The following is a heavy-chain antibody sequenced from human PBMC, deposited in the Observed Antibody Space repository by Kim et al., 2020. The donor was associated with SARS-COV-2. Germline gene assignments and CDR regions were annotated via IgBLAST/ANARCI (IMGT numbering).Heavy chain of an antibody. CDR1: GGSFSGYY. D-gene: IGHD2-21*02. CDR2: VFHSGST. V-gene: IGHV4-34*01. CDR3: ARGKMSDWYTGWFYP. Sequence: SETLSLTCAVNGGSFSGYYWNWIRQPPGKGLEWIGEVFHSGSTDYNPSLKSRVTISIDTSKNQFFLRLSSVTAADTAVHYCARGKMSDWYTGWFYPWGQG. J-gene: IGHJ5*02.